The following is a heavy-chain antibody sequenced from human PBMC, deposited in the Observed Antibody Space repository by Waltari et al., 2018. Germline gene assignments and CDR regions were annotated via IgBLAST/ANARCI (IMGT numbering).Heavy chain of an antibody. J-gene: IGHJ4*02. CDR1: GGSISSYY. CDR3: ARGSRDGYNYIPFDY. V-gene: IGHV4-59*01. D-gene: IGHD5-12*01. CDR2: IYYSVST. Sequence: QVQLQESGPGLVKPSETLSLTCTVSGGSISSYYWSWIRQPPGKGLEWIGYIYYSVSTNYNPSLKSRVTISVDTSKNQFSLKLSSVTAADTAVYYCARGSRDGYNYIPFDYWGQGTLVTVSS.